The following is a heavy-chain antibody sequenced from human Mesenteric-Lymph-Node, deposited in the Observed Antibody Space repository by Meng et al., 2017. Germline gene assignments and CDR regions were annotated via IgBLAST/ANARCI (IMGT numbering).Heavy chain of an antibody. CDR3: AMGRIAAAGTSYIC. Sequence: ASVKVSCKASGYTFTIYDINWVRQATGQGLEWMGWMNPNSGSTGYAQKFQGRVTITRNTSISTAYMELSSLRSEDTAVYYCAMGRIAAAGTSYICWGQGTLVTVSS. D-gene: IGHD6-13*01. CDR2: MNPNSGST. J-gene: IGHJ4*02. V-gene: IGHV1-8*03. CDR1: GYTFTIYD.